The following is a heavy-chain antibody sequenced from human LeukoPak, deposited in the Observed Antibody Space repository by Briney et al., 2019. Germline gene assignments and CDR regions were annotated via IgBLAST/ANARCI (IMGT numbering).Heavy chain of an antibody. CDR1: GFTFSSHG. Sequence: GGSLRLSCAASGFTFSSHGMHWFRQAPGKGLEWVAVIWSDGSNKYCADSVKGRFTISRDNSKNTLYLQMNSLRAEDTAVYYCHRGGYDQSQTKAFDYWGQGTLVTVSS. J-gene: IGHJ4*02. V-gene: IGHV3-33*01. D-gene: IGHD5-12*01. CDR3: HRGGYDQSQTKAFDY. CDR2: IWSDGSNK.